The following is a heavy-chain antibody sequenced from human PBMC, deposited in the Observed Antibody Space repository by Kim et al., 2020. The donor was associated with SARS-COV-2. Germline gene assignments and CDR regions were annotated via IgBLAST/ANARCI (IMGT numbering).Heavy chain of an antibody. CDR1: GFTFSNSW. Sequence: GGSLRLSCAASGFTFSNSWMYWVRQGPGKGLMWVSRINADGSSKSYVDSVKGRFTISRDNAKNTLYLQANNLRAEDTAVYYCTRGADGDYWGQGILVTVSS. CDR3: TRGADGDY. CDR2: INADGSSK. V-gene: IGHV3-74*01. J-gene: IGHJ4*02.